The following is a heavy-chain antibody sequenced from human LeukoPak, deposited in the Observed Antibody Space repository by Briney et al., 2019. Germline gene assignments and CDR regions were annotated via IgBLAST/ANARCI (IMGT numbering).Heavy chain of an antibody. CDR3: VDSSSFDY. CDR2: ISSSGNTI. Sequence: GGSLRLSCAASGFTFSSFEMNWVRQAPGKGLEWVSYISSSGNTIYYADSVKGRFTISRDNAKNSLYLQMNSLRAEDTAVYYCVDSSSFDYWGQGTPVTVSS. CDR1: GFTFSSFE. V-gene: IGHV3-48*03. J-gene: IGHJ4*02. D-gene: IGHD6-13*01.